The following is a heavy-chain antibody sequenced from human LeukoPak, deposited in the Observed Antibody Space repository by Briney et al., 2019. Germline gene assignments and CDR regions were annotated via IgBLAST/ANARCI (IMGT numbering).Heavy chain of an antibody. D-gene: IGHD6-19*01. V-gene: IGHV4-39*07. CDR1: GGSISSANYY. CDR2: VYYSGST. J-gene: IGHJ3*02. Sequence: SETLSLTCTVSGGSISSANYYWAWIRQPPGKGLEWIGDVYYSGSTYYNPSLKSRVTILVDTSKNQFSLKVTSVTAADTAVYYCARDSVLIAVAVRGVFDIWGQGTMVTVSS. CDR3: ARDSVLIAVAVRGVFDI.